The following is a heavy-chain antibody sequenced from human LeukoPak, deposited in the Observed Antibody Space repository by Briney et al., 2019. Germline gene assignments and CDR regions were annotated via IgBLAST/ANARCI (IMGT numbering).Heavy chain of an antibody. Sequence: SETLSLTCTVSGGSISSYYWSWIRQPAGKGLEWIGRIYTSGSTNYNPSLKSRVTISVDTSKNQFSLKLSSVTAADTAVYYCATDRDGYNTDAFDIWGQGTMVTVSS. V-gene: IGHV4-4*07. CDR2: IYTSGST. CDR3: ATDRDGYNTDAFDI. J-gene: IGHJ3*02. CDR1: GGSISSYY. D-gene: IGHD5-24*01.